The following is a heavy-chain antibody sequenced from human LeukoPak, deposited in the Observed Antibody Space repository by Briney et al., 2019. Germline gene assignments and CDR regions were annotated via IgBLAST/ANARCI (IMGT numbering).Heavy chain of an antibody. Sequence: GGSLRLSCADSGFTFSNYWMSWVRQAPGKGLEWVANMNQDGSEKYYVDAVKGRFTITRDNAKNSLYLQMNSPRAEDTAVDYCARGSRATFDYWGQGTLVIVSS. J-gene: IGHJ4*02. CDR1: GFTFSNYW. CDR3: ARGSRATFDY. D-gene: IGHD1-26*01. CDR2: MNQDGSEK. V-gene: IGHV3-7*01.